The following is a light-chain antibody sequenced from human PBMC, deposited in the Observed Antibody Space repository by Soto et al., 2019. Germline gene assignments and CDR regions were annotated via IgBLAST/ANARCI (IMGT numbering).Light chain of an antibody. Sequence: QSALTQPRSVSGSPGQSVTISYTGTSSDVGGYNFVSWYQQHPGKVPKLIIYDVTKRPSGVPDRFSGSKSGDTASLTISGLQAEDEADYYCCSYAGSYTLIFGGGTKLTVL. CDR2: DVT. CDR1: SSDVGGYNF. CDR3: CSYAGSYTLI. J-gene: IGLJ2*01. V-gene: IGLV2-11*01.